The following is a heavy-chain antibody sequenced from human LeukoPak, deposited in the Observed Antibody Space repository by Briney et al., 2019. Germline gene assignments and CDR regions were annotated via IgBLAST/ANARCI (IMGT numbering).Heavy chain of an antibody. D-gene: IGHD3-22*01. J-gene: IGHJ4*02. CDR3: ARVIGYYYDSTSYSPFDY. V-gene: IGHV4-59*01. CDR1: GGSINSYY. Sequence: KPSETLSLTCTVSGGSINSYYWNWIRQPPGKGLEWIGYIYYSGSTNYNPSLKSRVTISVDTSKNQFSLKLSSVTAADTAVYYCARVIGYYYDSTSYSPFDYWGQGTPVTVSS. CDR2: IYYSGST.